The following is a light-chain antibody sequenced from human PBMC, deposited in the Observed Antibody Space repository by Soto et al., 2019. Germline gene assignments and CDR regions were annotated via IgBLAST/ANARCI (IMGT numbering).Light chain of an antibody. CDR1: QSISIN. CDR3: QQYNNWIT. V-gene: IGKV3-15*01. J-gene: IGKJ5*01. CDR2: AAS. Sequence: EIVMTQSPATLSVSPGERAILSCRASQSISINLAWYQQKPGQAPRLLIYAASNRATVVPARFSGSWSGTEFTLTISSLQSEDFAVYYCQQYNNWITFGQGTRLEIK.